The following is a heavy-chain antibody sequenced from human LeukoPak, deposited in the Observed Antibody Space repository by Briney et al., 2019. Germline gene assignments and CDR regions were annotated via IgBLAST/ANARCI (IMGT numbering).Heavy chain of an antibody. D-gene: IGHD6-6*01. V-gene: IGHV1-18*01. CDR3: ARLPYSSSSRGDYFDY. CDR2: ISAYNGNT. Sequence: ASVKVSCKASGYTFTSYGISWVRQAPGQGLEWMGWISAYNGNTNYAQKLQGRVTMTTDTSTSTAYMELRSLRSDDTAVYYCARLPYSSSSRGDYFDYWGQGTLVTVSS. J-gene: IGHJ4*02. CDR1: GYTFTSYG.